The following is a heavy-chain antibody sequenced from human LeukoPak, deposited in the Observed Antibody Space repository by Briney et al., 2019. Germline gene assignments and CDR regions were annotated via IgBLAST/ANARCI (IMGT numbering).Heavy chain of an antibody. J-gene: IGHJ4*02. CDR1: GGSISSYY. CDR2: IYYSGST. CDR3: AREVGYCSGGSCYSYFDY. Sequence: SETLSLTCTVSGGSISSYYWSWIRQPPGKGLEWIGYIYYSGSTNYNASLTNRVTISVDTSKNQFSQKLSSVTAADTAVYYCAREVGYCSGGSCYSYFDYWGQGTLVTVSS. D-gene: IGHD2-15*01. V-gene: IGHV4-59*01.